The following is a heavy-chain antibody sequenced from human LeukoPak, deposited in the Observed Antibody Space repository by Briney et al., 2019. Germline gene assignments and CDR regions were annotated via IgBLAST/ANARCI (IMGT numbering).Heavy chain of an antibody. J-gene: IGHJ4*02. CDR3: ARGGSRELQHSSSIFDY. D-gene: IGHD6-6*01. V-gene: IGHV1-8*01. CDR1: GYTFTSYD. CDR2: MNPNSGNT. Sequence: ASVKVSCKASGYTFTSYDINWVRQATGQGLEWMGWMNPNSGNTGYAQKFQGRVTMTRNTSISTAYMELSSLRSEDTAVYYCARGGSRELQHSSSIFDYWGQGTLVTVSS.